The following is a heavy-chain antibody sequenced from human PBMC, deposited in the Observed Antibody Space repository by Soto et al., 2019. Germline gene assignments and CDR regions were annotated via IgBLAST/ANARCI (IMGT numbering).Heavy chain of an antibody. CDR2: IDWDDDK. CDR1: GFSLSTSGMR. D-gene: IGHD2-15*01. V-gene: IGHV2-70*04. J-gene: IGHJ4*02. Sequence: GPTLVHPTQTLTLTCTFSGFSLSTSGMRVSWIRQPPGKALEWLARIDWDDDKFYNTSLKTRLTISKDSSKNQVVLTMTNMDPVDTATYYCARMFHCSGGTCPFDYWGQGALVTVSS. CDR3: ARMFHCSGGTCPFDY.